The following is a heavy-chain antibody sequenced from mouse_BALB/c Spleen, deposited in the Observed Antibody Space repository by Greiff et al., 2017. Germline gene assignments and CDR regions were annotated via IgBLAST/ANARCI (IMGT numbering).Heavy chain of an antibody. Sequence: VQLKESGPELVKPGASVKIPCKASGYTFTDYNMDWVKQSHGKSLEWIGDINPNNGGTIYNQKFKGKATLTVDKSSSTAYMELRSLTSEDTAVYYCARNYGSFYAMDYWGQGTSVTVSS. CDR2: INPNNGGT. CDR1: GYTFTDYN. J-gene: IGHJ4*01. CDR3: ARNYGSFYAMDY. V-gene: IGHV1-18*01. D-gene: IGHD1-1*01.